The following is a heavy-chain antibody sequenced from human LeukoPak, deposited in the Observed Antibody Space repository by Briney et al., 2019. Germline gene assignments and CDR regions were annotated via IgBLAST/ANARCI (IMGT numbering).Heavy chain of an antibody. J-gene: IGHJ4*02. V-gene: IGHV3-7*01. CDR2: IRQDGSEK. CDR3: ARQEW. Sequence: GGSLRLSCAASGFIFSNYWMSWVRQAPGKGLEWVANIRQDGSEKYYVDSVKGRFIISRDNAKNSLYLQMNSLRVEDTAVYYCARQEWWGQGTLVTVSS. D-gene: IGHD3-3*01. CDR1: GFIFSNYW.